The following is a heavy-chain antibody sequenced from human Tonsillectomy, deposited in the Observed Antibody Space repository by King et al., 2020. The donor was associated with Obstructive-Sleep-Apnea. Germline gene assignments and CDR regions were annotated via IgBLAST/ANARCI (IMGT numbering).Heavy chain of an antibody. J-gene: IGHJ4*02. CDR1: GFTFSRCW. D-gene: IGHD1-1*01. CDR2: IHSDGSTT. Sequence: EVQLVESGGGLAQPGGSLRLSCAASGFTFSRCWMHWVRQAPGKGLVWVSRIHSDGSTTDYADFVKGRFTISRDNAKNTLYLQMNSLRAEDTDVYYCVSLNNERRVDYWGQGTLVTV. V-gene: IGHV3-74*01. CDR3: VSLNNERRVDY.